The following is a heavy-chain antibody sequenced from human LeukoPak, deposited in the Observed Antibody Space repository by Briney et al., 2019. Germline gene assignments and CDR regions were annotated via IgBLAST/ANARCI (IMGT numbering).Heavy chain of an antibody. CDR3: AKEAYYDILSGSQAEGYMDV. Sequence: GGSLRLSCAASGLNFIDYAMTWVRQAPGKGLEWVSTISGSGGGTYYAASVKGRFTISRDNSKNTLYLQMNSLRAEDTAVYYCAKEAYYDILSGSQAEGYMDVWGKGTTVTVSS. CDR2: ISGSGGGT. J-gene: IGHJ6*03. D-gene: IGHD3-9*01. V-gene: IGHV3-23*01. CDR1: GLNFIDYA.